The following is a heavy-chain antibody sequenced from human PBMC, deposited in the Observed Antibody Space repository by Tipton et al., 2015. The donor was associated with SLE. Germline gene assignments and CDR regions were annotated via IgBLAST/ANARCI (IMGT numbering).Heavy chain of an antibody. CDR3: ARSGDLDF. Sequence: QSGPEVKKPGASVKISCKASGYTFTSYYLYWVRQAPGQGLEWMGIINPSGGTTTYAQNFQGRVTMTTDTSTSTAYMELRSLRSDDTAVYYCARSGDLDFWGQGTQVTVSS. V-gene: IGHV1-46*01. CDR1: GYTFTSYY. D-gene: IGHD7-27*01. J-gene: IGHJ4*02. CDR2: INPSGGTT.